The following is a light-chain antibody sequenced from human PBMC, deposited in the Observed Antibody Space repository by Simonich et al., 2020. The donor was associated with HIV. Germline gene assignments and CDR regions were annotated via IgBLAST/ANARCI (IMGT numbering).Light chain of an antibody. CDR2: WAS. J-gene: IGKJ4*01. Sequence: DIVMTQSPDSLAVSLGERATINCKSSQTVLYNSNHKNFLAWYQQKPGQPPKLLIYWASTRESGVPDRFSGSGSGTDFTLTISNLQAEDVAVYYCQQYYSTPLTFGGGTKVEIK. CDR3: QQYYSTPLT. V-gene: IGKV4-1*01. CDR1: QTVLYNSNHKNF.